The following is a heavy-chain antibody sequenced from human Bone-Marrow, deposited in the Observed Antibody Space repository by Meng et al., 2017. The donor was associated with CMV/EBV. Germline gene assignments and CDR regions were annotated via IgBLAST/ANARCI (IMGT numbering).Heavy chain of an antibody. CDR2: ISGGGGGT. V-gene: IGHV3-23*01. J-gene: IGHJ4*02. CDR3: ARGSHGDYDY. Sequence: LSCAASGFTFSSYAMSWVRQAPGKGLGWVSAISGGGGGTYYADSVKGRFTISRDNSKSTLYLQMNSLRAEDTAVYYCARGSHGDYDYWGQGTLVTVSS. CDR1: GFTFSSYA. D-gene: IGHD4-17*01.